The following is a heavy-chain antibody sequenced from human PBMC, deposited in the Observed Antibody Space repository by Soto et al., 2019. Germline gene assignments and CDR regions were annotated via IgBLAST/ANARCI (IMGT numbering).Heavy chain of an antibody. J-gene: IGHJ6*02. CDR1: GGSISSYD. CDR3: GRGYYYDSWTYYLDYYDGGMDV. Sequence: PSETLSLTCTVSGGSISSYDWSWIRQPAGKGLEWIGRIYTSGGTNYNPSLKRRVTMSVDTSKNKFSLQLSTMTAADTTVYYCGRGYYYDSWTYYLDYYDGGMDVWGQGTTVTVSS. D-gene: IGHD3-10*01. V-gene: IGHV4-4*07. CDR2: IYTSGGT.